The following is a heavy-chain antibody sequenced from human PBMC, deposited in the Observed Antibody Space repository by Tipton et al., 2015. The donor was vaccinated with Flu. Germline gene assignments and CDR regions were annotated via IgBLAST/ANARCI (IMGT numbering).Heavy chain of an antibody. CDR3: VRRKKMSFPLSVFSAF. CDR2: INYSENT. V-gene: IGHV4-39*02. J-gene: IGHJ4*02. CDR1: GGSVRSGDYY. Sequence: TLSLTCTVSGGSVRSGDYYWGWIRQSPGKGLEWIGSINYSENTYYNPSLKSRVTISVDTSKNHFSLKMSSVTAADTAVYYCVRRKKMSFPLSVFSAFWGRGTLVPVSS. D-gene: IGHD5/OR15-5a*01.